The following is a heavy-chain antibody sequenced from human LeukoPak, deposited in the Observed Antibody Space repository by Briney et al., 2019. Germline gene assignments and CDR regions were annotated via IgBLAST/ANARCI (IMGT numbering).Heavy chain of an antibody. J-gene: IGHJ4*02. V-gene: IGHV3-21*01. D-gene: IGHD2-2*01. CDR2: ISSSSSYI. CDR1: GFTFSSYS. Sequence: GGSLRLSCAASGFTFSSYSMNWVRQAPGKGLEWVSSISSSSSYIYYADSVKGRFTISRDNAKNSLYLQMNSLGAEDTAVYYCARAGKYQLLFDYWGQGTLVTVSS. CDR3: ARAGKYQLLFDY.